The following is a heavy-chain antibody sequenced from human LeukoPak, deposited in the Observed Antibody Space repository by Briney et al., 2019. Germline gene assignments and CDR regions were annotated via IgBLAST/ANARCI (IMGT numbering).Heavy chain of an antibody. CDR1: GFTFSNYW. V-gene: IGHV3-74*01. D-gene: IGHD6-13*01. Sequence: GGSLRLSCAASGFTFSNYWIYWVRQAPGKGLVWVSRINESGRTTTYADSVKGRFTISRDNAKNTVYLQMNSLRAEGTAVYYCARRLYSSSGPNDAFDIWGQGTMVTVSS. CDR2: INESGRTT. J-gene: IGHJ3*02. CDR3: ARRLYSSSGPNDAFDI.